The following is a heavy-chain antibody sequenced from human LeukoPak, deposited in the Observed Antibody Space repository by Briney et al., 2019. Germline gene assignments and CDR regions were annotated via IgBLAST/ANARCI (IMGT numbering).Heavy chain of an antibody. D-gene: IGHD6-13*01. J-gene: IGHJ4*02. CDR3: AKDMDIAAAGKRGAFDY. V-gene: IGHV3-9*01. CDR2: ISWNSGSI. CDR1: GFTFDDYA. Sequence: GGSLRLSCAASGFTFDDYAMHWVRQAPGKGLEWVSGISWNSGSIGYADSVNGRFTISRDNAKNSLYLQMNSLRAEDTALYYCAKDMDIAAAGKRGAFDYWGQGTLVMVSS.